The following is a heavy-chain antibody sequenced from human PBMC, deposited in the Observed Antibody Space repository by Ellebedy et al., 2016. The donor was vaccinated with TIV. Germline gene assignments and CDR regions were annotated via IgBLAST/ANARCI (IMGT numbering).Heavy chain of an antibody. J-gene: IGHJ6*02. CDR3: ARRPGGSYYYGMDV. D-gene: IGHD3-10*01. CDR1: RYSFTSYW. Sequence: KVSXKGSRYSFTSYWISWVRQMPGKGLEWMGRIDPSDSYTNYSPSFQGHATISADKSISTAYLQWSSLKASDTAMYYCARRPGGSYYYGMDVWGQGTTVTVSS. V-gene: IGHV5-10-1*01. CDR2: IDPSDSYT.